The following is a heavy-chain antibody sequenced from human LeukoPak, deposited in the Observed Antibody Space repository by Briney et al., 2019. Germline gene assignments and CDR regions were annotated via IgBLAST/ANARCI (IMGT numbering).Heavy chain of an antibody. CDR1: GFTFSSYA. D-gene: IGHD6-19*01. CDR2: ISYDGSKK. J-gene: IGHJ4*02. Sequence: PGGSLRLSCAASGFTFSSYAIHWVRQVPGKGLEWVAVISYDGSKKYYADSVKGRFTISRDNSKNTLYLQMDSLRPEDTAVYYCARADSGWYALFDSWGQGTLVTVSS. V-gene: IGHV3-30-3*01. CDR3: ARADSGWYALFDS.